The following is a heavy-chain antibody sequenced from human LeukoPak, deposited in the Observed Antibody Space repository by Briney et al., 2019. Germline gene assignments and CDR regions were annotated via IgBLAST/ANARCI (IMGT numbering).Heavy chain of an antibody. CDR1: GFTFSSYS. V-gene: IGHV3-30*18. D-gene: IGHD1-20*01. J-gene: IGHJ3*02. Sequence: GGSLRLSCAASGFTFSSYSMNWVRQAPGKGLEWVAVISHDGSNIHYGDSVKGRFTISRDNSKNTLYLQMNSLRAEDTAVYYCAKDLNWDAFDIWGQGTMVTVSS. CDR2: ISHDGSNI. CDR3: AKDLNWDAFDI.